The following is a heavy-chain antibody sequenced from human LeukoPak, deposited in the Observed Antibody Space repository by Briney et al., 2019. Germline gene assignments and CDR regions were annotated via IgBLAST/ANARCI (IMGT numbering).Heavy chain of an antibody. J-gene: IGHJ4*02. V-gene: IGHV3-48*02. CDR3: AGYGDYVDYFAY. Sequence: HSGGSLRLSCVASGFTFSSYSMNWVRQAPGKGLEWDSHISSTSGTMYYADSVRGRFTISRDNAENSLYLQMNSLRDEDTAVYYCAGYGDYVDYFAYWGQGTLVTVSS. D-gene: IGHD4-17*01. CDR1: GFTFSSYS. CDR2: ISSTSGTM.